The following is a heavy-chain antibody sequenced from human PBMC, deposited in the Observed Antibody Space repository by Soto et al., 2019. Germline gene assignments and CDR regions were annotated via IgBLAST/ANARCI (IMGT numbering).Heavy chain of an antibody. CDR3: ATEDVSSGRAGTFKN. CDR2: ISHDGRAQ. Sequence: QVHLVESGGGVVQPGGSLRLSCAASGFTFNIYVMHWVRQAPGKGLEWVAGISHDGRAQHYRDSVEGRFTISRDNSKSTLYVQMSSPRPEDTAVYYCATEDVSSGRAGTFKNWGRGTLVTV. D-gene: IGHD6-19*01. J-gene: IGHJ1*01. CDR1: GFTFNIYV. V-gene: IGHV3-30*03.